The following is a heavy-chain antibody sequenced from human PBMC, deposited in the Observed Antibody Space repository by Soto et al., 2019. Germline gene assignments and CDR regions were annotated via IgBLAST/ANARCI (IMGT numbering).Heavy chain of an antibody. CDR2: IYYSGST. CDR3: ARGGDYYDSSGHRY. J-gene: IGHJ4*02. CDR1: GDSVTSGNYY. D-gene: IGHD3-22*01. Sequence: PSETLSLTCTVSGDSVTSGNYYWTWIRQPPGKGLEWVGHIYYSGSTYYNPSLKSRVTISVDTSKNQFSLKLSSVTAADTAVYYCARGGDYYDSSGHRYWGQGTLVTVSS. V-gene: IGHV4-30-4*08.